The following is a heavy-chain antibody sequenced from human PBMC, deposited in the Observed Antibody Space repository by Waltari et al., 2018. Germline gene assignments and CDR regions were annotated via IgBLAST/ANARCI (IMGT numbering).Heavy chain of an antibody. J-gene: IGHJ3*02. CDR3: ARGYTYYDKVLGSAFDI. CDR2: MNPKRGNT. Sequence: QVQLVQSGAEVKKPGASVKVSCKASGYTFTSYDINWVRQATGQGLEWMGWMNPKRGNTGYAQTFPGRVTMTRNTSISTAYMELSSLRSEDTAVYYCARGYTYYDKVLGSAFDIWGQGTMVTVSS. CDR1: GYTFTSYD. V-gene: IGHV1-8*01. D-gene: IGHD3-22*01.